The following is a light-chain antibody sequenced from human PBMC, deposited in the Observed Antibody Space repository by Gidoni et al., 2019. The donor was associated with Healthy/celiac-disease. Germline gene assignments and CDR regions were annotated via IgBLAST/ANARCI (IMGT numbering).Light chain of an antibody. J-gene: IGKJ2*01. CDR3: QQYDNLYT. V-gene: IGKV1-33*01. CDR2: DAS. Sequence: GDRVTITCQASQDISNYLNWYQQKPGKAPKLLIYDASNLETGVPSRFSGSGSGTDFTFTISSLQPEDIATYYCQQYDNLYTFXQXTKLEIK. CDR1: QDISNY.